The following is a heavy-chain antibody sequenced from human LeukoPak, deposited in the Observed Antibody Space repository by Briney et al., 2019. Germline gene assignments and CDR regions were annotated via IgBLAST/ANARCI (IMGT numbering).Heavy chain of an antibody. V-gene: IGHV4-34*01. CDR3: ARDPHL. CDR1: GGSFSGYY. Sequence: SETLSLTCAVYGGSFSGYYWSWIRQPPGKGLEWIGEINHSGSTNYNPSLKSRVTISVDTSKNQFSLKLSSVTAADTAVYYCARDPHLWGRGTLVTVSS. CDR2: INHSGST. J-gene: IGHJ2*01.